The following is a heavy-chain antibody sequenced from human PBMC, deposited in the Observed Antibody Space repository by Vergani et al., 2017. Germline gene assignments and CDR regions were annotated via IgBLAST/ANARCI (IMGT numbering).Heavy chain of an antibody. J-gene: IGHJ3*02. Sequence: QLHLQESGPGLVKPSETLSLTCTVSGGSITSSSYYWGWIRQPPGKGLEWIGSIYHSGSTYYNPSLKSRVTISVDTSKNQFSLKLSSVTAADTAVYYCARLGGYSGSYGAFDIWGQGTMVTVSS. CDR2: IYHSGST. D-gene: IGHD1-26*01. CDR1: GGSITSSSYY. CDR3: ARLGGYSGSYGAFDI. V-gene: IGHV4-39*07.